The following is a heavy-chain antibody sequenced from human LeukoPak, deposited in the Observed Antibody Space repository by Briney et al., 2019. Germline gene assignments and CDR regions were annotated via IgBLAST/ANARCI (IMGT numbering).Heavy chain of an antibody. CDR2: IRANGYST. Sequence: GGSLRLSCAASGFTFSSYAMVWVRQTPGKGLEWVSGIRANGYSTSYADSVKGRFTISRDNSKNTLYLQMNSLRAEDTAVYYCAKSLSGGGYYFEYWGQGTLVTVSS. D-gene: IGHD3-10*01. J-gene: IGHJ4*02. CDR1: GFTFSSYA. CDR3: AKSLSGGGYYFEY. V-gene: IGHV3-23*01.